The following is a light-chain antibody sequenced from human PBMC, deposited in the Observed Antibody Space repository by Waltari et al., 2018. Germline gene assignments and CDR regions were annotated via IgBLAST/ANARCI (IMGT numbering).Light chain of an antibody. CDR3: QQYDGEVVT. CDR2: GTS. J-gene: IGKJ4*01. Sequence: CRASQSVTSSSLTWYQKKLGQAPRLLIYGTSSRATGIPDRFSGSGSGTDFTLTISRLEPEDFAVYYCQQYDGEVVTFGGGTKVEI. CDR1: QSVTSSS. V-gene: IGKV3-20*01.